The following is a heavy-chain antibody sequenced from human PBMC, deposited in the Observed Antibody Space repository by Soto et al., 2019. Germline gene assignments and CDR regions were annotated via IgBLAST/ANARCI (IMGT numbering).Heavy chain of an antibody. V-gene: IGHV3-43*01. J-gene: IGHJ4*02. Sequence: GGSLRLSCAASGFTFDDYTMHWVRQIPGKGLEWVSLISWDGRDTSYADTVKGRFTISRDNNKNSLFLQMNSLRSEDYALYYCAKNGERNRIQLWSALGYWGQGTLVTVSS. CDR1: GFTFDDYT. CDR2: ISWDGRDT. D-gene: IGHD5-18*01. CDR3: AKNGERNRIQLWSALGY.